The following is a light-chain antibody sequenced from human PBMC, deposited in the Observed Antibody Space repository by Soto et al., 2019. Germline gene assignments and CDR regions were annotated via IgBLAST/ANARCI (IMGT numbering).Light chain of an antibody. CDR3: LLYFGGAQLV. V-gene: IGLV7-43*01. Sequence: QAVVTQEPSLTVSPGGTVTLTCASSTGAVTTGNYASWFQQKPGQAPRTLIYTADNRHSWTPARFSGSLLGGKAALTLSIVQPEDEADYYCLLYFGGAQLVFGGGTKVTVL. CDR1: TGAVTTGNY. J-gene: IGLJ3*02. CDR2: TAD.